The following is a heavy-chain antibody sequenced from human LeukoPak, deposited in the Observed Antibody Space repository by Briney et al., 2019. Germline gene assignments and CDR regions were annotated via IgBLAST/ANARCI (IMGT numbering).Heavy chain of an antibody. CDR3: AKALRARLGELSLFDY. CDR1: GFTFSSYG. CDR2: IWYDGSNK. D-gene: IGHD3-16*02. J-gene: IGHJ4*02. Sequence: PGRSLSLSCAASGFTFSSYGMHWVCQAPGKGLEWVAVIWYDGSNKYYADSVKGRFTISRDNSKNTLYLQMNSLRAEDTAVYYCAKALRARLGELSLFDYWGQGTLVTVSS. V-gene: IGHV3-33*06.